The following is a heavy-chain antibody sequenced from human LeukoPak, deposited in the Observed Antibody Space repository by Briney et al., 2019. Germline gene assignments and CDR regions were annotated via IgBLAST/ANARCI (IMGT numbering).Heavy chain of an antibody. CDR3: AKLTSGWFEDF. CDR2: ISESDDT. V-gene: IGHV3-23*01. D-gene: IGHD6-19*01. Sequence: PGGSLRLFCAASGLTFSSYAMTWVRKAPGKGLEWVSAISESDDTYYVDSVKGRFTISRDFSKNTLYLQMNSLGAEDTAVYYCAKLTSGWFEDFWGQGTLVTVSS. CDR1: GLTFSSYA. J-gene: IGHJ4*02.